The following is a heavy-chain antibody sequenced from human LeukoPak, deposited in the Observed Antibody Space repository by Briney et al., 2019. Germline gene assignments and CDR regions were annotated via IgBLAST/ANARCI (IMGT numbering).Heavy chain of an antibody. J-gene: IGHJ6*03. CDR3: ARHPAASYYDFWSGYPNYYYYMDV. CDR1: GYSISSGYY. D-gene: IGHD3-3*01. V-gene: IGHV4-38-2*01. Sequence: SETLPLTCAVSGYSISSGYYWGWIRQPPGKGLEWIGSIYHSGSTYYNPSLKSRVTISVDTSKNQFSLKLSSVTAADTAVHYCARHPAASYYDFWSGYPNYYYYMDVWGKGTTVTVSS. CDR2: IYHSGST.